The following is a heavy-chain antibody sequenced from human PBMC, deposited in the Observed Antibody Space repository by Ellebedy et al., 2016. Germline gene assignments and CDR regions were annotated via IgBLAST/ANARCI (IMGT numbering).Heavy chain of an antibody. CDR3: ARNYYDSSGYYHGMDV. CDR1: GFTFRSYS. Sequence: GESLKISXAASGFTFRSYSMNWVRQAPGKGLEWVSYISSSSSTIYYADSVKGRFTISRDNAKNSLYLQMNSLRAEDTAVYYCARNYYDSSGYYHGMDVWGQGTTVTVSS. D-gene: IGHD3-22*01. J-gene: IGHJ6*02. V-gene: IGHV3-48*04. CDR2: ISSSSSTI.